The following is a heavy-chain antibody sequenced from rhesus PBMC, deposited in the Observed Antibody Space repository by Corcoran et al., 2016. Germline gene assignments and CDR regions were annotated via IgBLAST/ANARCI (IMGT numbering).Heavy chain of an antibody. Sequence: QVQLQESGPGLVRRSETLSLTCAVSGYAISRGSSWVWIRQPRGKGLDYIGYVIGCSESASPNPTLTRPVTISRDTSKNQFSLNLKSMTSADTAVYFGARRAYALDSWGQGVLVLVSS. CDR2: VIGCSESA. CDR3: ARRAYALDS. J-gene: IGHJ6*01. CDR1: GYAISRGSS. V-gene: IGHV4-99*01.